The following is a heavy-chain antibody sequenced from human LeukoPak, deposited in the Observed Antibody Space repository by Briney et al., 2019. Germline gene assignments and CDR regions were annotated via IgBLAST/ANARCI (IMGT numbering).Heavy chain of an antibody. CDR3: ARLEMATIRYFDY. CDR1: GGSISSGGYY. Sequence: PSQTLSLTCTVSGGSISSGGYYWSWIRQPPGKGLEWIGYIYHSGSTYYNPSLKSRVTISVDRSKNQFSLKLSSVTAADTAVYYCARLEMATIRYFDYWGQGTLVTVSS. D-gene: IGHD5-24*01. J-gene: IGHJ4*02. V-gene: IGHV4-30-2*01. CDR2: IYHSGST.